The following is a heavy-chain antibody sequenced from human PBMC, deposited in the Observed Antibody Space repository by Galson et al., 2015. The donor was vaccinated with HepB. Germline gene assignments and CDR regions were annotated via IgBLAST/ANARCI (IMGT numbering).Heavy chain of an antibody. CDR1: GLTFSSYG. D-gene: IGHD3-10*01. Sequence: SLRLSCAASGLTFSSYGMHWVRQAPGKGLEWVAVIWYDGSNKYYADSVRGRFTISRDNSKNTLYLQMNSLRAEDTAVYFCARDVSGSRYYMDVWGKGTTVTVSS. CDR2: IWYDGSNK. CDR3: ARDVSGSRYYMDV. J-gene: IGHJ6*03. V-gene: IGHV3-33*01.